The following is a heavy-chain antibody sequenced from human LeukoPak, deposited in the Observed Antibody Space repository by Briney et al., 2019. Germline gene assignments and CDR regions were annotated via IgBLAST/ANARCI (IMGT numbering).Heavy chain of an antibody. V-gene: IGHV1-2*02. CDR2: INPNSGGT. D-gene: IGHD1-26*01. Sequence: GASVKVSCKASGYTFTGYYMHWVRQAPGQGREWMGWINPNSGGTNYAQKFQGRVTMTRDTSISTAYMELSRLRSDDTAVYYCARDRWWESVCDYWGQGTLVTVSS. CDR1: GYTFTGYY. CDR3: ARDRWWESVCDY. J-gene: IGHJ4*02.